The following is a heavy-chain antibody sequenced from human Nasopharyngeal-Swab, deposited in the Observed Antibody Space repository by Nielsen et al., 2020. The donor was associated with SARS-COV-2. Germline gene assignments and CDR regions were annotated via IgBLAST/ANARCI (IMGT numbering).Heavy chain of an antibody. V-gene: IGHV4-39*01. D-gene: IGHD5-18*01. CDR1: GGSISSSSYY. J-gene: IGHJ6*03. CDR3: ATYGYGSYYYYYYMDV. CDR2: IYYSGST. Sequence: SETLSLTCTVSGGSISSSSYYWGWIRQPPGKGLEWIGSIYYSGSTYYNPSLKSRVTISVDTSKNQFSLKLISVTAADTAVYYCATYGYGSYYYYYYMDVWGKGTTVTVSS.